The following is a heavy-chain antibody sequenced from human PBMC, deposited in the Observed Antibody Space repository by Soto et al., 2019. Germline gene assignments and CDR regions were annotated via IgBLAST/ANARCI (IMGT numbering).Heavy chain of an antibody. V-gene: IGHV4-31*03. Sequence: QVQLQESGPGLVKPSQTLSLTCTVAGGSISSGDYYWRWIRQHPGKGLEWIGYIYYSWSTYYNPSLRSRVTISVDTSKNQFSLKLRSVTAADTAVYYCARVQSRSFDFDIWGQGTMVTVSS. J-gene: IGHJ3*02. CDR1: GGSISSGDYY. CDR3: ARVQSRSFDFDI. CDR2: IYYSWST. D-gene: IGHD6-6*01.